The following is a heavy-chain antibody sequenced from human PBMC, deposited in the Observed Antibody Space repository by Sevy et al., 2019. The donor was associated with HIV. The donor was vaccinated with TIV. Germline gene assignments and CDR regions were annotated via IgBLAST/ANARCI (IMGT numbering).Heavy chain of an antibody. CDR1: GGTFSSYA. CDR3: ARVECRGGSCYPYDVYNWFDP. J-gene: IGHJ5*02. Sequence: ASVKVSCKASGGTFSSYAISWVRQAPGQGLEWMGGIIPIFGTANYAQKFQGRVTITADESTSTAYMELSSLRSEDTAVYYCARVECRGGSCYPYDVYNWFDPWGQGTLVTVSS. V-gene: IGHV1-69*13. CDR2: IIPIFGTA. D-gene: IGHD2-15*01.